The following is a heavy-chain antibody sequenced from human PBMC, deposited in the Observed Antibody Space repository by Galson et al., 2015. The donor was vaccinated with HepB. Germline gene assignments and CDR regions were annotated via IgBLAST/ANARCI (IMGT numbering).Heavy chain of an antibody. CDR3: ARAKDDYLDY. CDR1: GGSISSYY. J-gene: IGHJ4*02. CDR2: IYYSGST. D-gene: IGHD3-3*01. Sequence: ETLSLTCTVSGGSISSYYWSWIRQPPGKGLEWIGYIYYSGSTNYNPSLKSRVTISVDTSKNQSSLKLSSVTAADTAVYYCARAKDDYLDYWGQGTLVTVSS. V-gene: IGHV4-59*01.